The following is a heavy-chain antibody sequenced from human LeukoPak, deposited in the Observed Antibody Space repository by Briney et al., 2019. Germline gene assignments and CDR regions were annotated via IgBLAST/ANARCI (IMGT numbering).Heavy chain of an antibody. J-gene: IGHJ6*02. Sequence: ASVKVSCKASGYSFTSYDINWVRQASGQGLEWMGWMNPNSGNTGFAQKFQGRVTMTRNTSISTAYMELSSLASEDTAVYYCARGGVLWFGELRGYYYGMDVWGQGTTVTVSS. CDR3: ARGGVLWFGELRGYYYGMDV. CDR1: GYSFTSYD. V-gene: IGHV1-8*01. CDR2: MNPNSGNT. D-gene: IGHD3-10*01.